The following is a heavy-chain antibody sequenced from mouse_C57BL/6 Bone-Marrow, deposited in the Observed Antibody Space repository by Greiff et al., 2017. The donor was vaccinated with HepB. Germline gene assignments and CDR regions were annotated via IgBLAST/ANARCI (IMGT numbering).Heavy chain of an antibody. D-gene: IGHD4-1*01. J-gene: IGHJ4*01. CDR1: GFTFSSYA. CDR3: AREGGTGTYAMDY. CDR2: ISDGGSYT. Sequence: VQLKESGGGLVKPGGSLKLSCAASGFTFSSYAMSWVRQTPEKRLEWVATISDGGSYTYYPDNVKGRFTISRDNAKNNLYLQMSHLKSEDTAMYYCAREGGTGTYAMDYWGQGTSVTVSS. V-gene: IGHV5-4*01.